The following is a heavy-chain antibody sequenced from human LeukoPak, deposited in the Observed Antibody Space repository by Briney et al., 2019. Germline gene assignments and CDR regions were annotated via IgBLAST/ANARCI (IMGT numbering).Heavy chain of an antibody. Sequence: PSETLSLTCTVSGASVSSSDYYWGWIRQPPGKALEWIGNIYYGGSTYYNPSLESRITISVDTSKNRFSLRLSSVTAADTAVYYCARLYGSSGFYFDYWGQGTLVTVSS. J-gene: IGHJ4*02. CDR1: GASVSSSDYY. CDR2: IYYGGST. D-gene: IGHD6-13*01. V-gene: IGHV4-39*01. CDR3: ARLYGSSGFYFDY.